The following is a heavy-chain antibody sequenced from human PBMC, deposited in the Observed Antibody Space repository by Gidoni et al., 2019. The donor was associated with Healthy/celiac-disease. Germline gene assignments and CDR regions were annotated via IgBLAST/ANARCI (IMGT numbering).Heavy chain of an antibody. Sequence: QVQLVQSGAEVKKPGSSVKVPCKASGGTFSIFAISWVRQAPGQGIEWMGGISPSFGTANYAQKFQGRVTFTADESTSTAYMELSSLRSEDTAVYYCAREQGWFDPWGQGTLVTVSS. V-gene: IGHV1-69*01. J-gene: IGHJ5*02. CDR1: GGTFSIFA. CDR3: AREQGWFDP. CDR2: ISPSFGTA.